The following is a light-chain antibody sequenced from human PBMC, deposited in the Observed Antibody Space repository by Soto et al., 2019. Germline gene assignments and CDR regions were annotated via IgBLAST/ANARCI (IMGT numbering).Light chain of an antibody. J-gene: IGLJ1*01. CDR3: PQYTTSSPYV. Sequence: QSVLTQPASVSGSPGQSIAISCTGTSSDVGGYSYVSWYQQQPGKAPKLVISDVSNRPSGVSDRFSGSKSGNTASLTISGPQPEDEADYYGPQYTTSSPYVLETGTRVTVL. V-gene: IGLV2-14*01. CDR1: SSDVGGYSY. CDR2: DVS.